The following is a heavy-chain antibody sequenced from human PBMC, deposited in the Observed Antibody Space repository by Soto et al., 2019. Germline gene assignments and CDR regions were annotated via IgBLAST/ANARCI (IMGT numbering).Heavy chain of an antibody. Sequence: SETLSLTCTVSGGSIHNNYYYWGWVRQPPGKGLEWIASISYSGTTYYNPSLKSRVTKSIDTSTNQFSLKLTSVTAEDTAVYYCARGWWEREGYLMDVWGQGTTVT. D-gene: IGHD1-26*01. CDR2: ISYSGTT. J-gene: IGHJ6*02. CDR1: GGSIHNNYYY. V-gene: IGHV4-39*01. CDR3: ARGWWEREGYLMDV.